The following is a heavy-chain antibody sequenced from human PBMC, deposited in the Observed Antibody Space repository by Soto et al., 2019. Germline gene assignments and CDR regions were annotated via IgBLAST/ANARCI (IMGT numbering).Heavy chain of an antibody. V-gene: IGHV1-18*01. CDR1: GYTFTNYG. J-gene: IGHJ4*01. CDR3: PRDGGGTNPLGY. Sequence: QVQLVQSGPEVKKPGASVKVSCKASGYTFTNYGFNWVRQAPVQGLEWMGWISAYIGHTKYSQILQARVTMTTYTRTSTAYMEWRSMTANDTAGYYWPRDGGGTNPLGYGGHGTLVPASS. CDR2: ISAYIGHT.